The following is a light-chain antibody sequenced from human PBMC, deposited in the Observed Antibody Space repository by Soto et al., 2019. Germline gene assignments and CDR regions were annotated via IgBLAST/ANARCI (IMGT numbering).Light chain of an antibody. CDR3: SSFAGTSYV. CDR1: SSDVGGYNY. Sequence: QSVLTQPASVSGSPGQSITISCAGTSSDVGGYNYVSWYQQHPGKAPKLIICDVSNRPSGVSSRFSGSKSGNTASLTISGLQAEDEADYYCSSFAGTSYVFGTGTKVT. CDR2: DVS. V-gene: IGLV2-14*01. J-gene: IGLJ1*01.